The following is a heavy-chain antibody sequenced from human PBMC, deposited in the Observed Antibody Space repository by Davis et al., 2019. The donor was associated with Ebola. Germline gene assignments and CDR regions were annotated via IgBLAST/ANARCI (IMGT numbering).Heavy chain of an antibody. CDR2: IYSGGTT. V-gene: IGHV3-53*04. J-gene: IGHJ3*01. Sequence: GASLKISCAASGFTVSSNYMNWVRQAPGKGLEWVSVIYSGGTTYYADSVKGRFTISRHNSKNTVYLQMNSLRAEDTAVYYCTTGGDYGSGSSSDAFDLWGQGTMVTVSS. CDR3: TTGGDYGSGSSSDAFDL. D-gene: IGHD3-10*01. CDR1: GFTVSSNY.